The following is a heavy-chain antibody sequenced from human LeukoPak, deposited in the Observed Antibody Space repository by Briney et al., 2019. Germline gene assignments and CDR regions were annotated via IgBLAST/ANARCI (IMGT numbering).Heavy chain of an antibody. Sequence: PSETLSLTCAVYGRSFSGYYWSWIRQPPGKGLKWMGEINHSGSTNYNPSLKSRVIISVDTSKNHFSLKLSSVTAADTAVYYCAGGDYGAFDIWGQGTMVTVSS. CDR1: GRSFSGYY. V-gene: IGHV4-34*01. CDR2: INHSGST. J-gene: IGHJ3*02. CDR3: AGGDYGAFDI. D-gene: IGHD4-17*01.